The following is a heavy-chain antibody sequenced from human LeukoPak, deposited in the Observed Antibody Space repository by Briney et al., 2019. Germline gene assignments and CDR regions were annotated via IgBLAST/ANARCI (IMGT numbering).Heavy chain of an antibody. J-gene: IGHJ4*02. CDR2: INWNGGST. V-gene: IGHV3-20*04. CDR1: GFTFDDYG. Sequence: RSGGSLRLSCAASGFTFDDYGMSWVRQAPGKGLEWVSGINWNGGSTGYADSVKGRFTISRDNSKNTLYLQMNSLRAEDTAVYYCARGGRYNWNHQSYFDYWGQGTLVTVSS. CDR3: ARGGRYNWNHQSYFDY. D-gene: IGHD1-20*01.